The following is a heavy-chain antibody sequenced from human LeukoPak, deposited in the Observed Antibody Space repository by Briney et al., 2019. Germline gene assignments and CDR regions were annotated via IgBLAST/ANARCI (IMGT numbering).Heavy chain of an antibody. CDR2: ISWNSGSI. CDR1: GFTFDDYA. V-gene: IGHV3-9*01. D-gene: IGHD5-12*01. CDR3: AKGIVATMTPDFDY. Sequence: GRSLRLSRAASGFTFDDYAMHWVRQAPGKGLEWVSGISWNSGSIGYADSVKGRFTISRDNAKNSLYLQMNSLRAEDTALYYCAKGIVATMTPDFDYWGQGTLVTVSS. J-gene: IGHJ4*02.